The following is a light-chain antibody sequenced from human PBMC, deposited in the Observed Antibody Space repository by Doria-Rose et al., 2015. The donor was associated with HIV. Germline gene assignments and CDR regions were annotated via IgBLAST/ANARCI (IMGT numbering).Light chain of an antibody. CDR1: QSLLYTSTNY. CDR3: QQYYDTPS. Sequence: DIRMTQSPESLGMSLGERATLNCKSNQSLLYTSTNYLAWYQQKQGQPPKLLIYWTSTRQSGVPARFSGSGSGTDFTLTISSLEAEDVAVYYCQQYYDTPSFGPGTTVDIK. CDR2: WTS. J-gene: IGKJ3*01. V-gene: IGKV4-1*01.